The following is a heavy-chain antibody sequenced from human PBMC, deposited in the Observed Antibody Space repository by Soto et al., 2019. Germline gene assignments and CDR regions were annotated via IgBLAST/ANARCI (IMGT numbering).Heavy chain of an antibody. CDR1: GDSVTRSNW. CDR2: IYHSGNT. CDR3: ATSGWNEDFYYYYGMDV. D-gene: IGHD6-19*01. Sequence: QVKLQESGPGLVKPSGTLSPTCAVSGDSVTRSNWWSWVRQSPGKGLEWIGEIYHSGNTRYNPSLKSRITMSVDKSKNQFSLKMTSVTAADTAVYYCATSGWNEDFYYYYGMDVWGQGTTVTVSS. V-gene: IGHV4-4*02. J-gene: IGHJ6*02.